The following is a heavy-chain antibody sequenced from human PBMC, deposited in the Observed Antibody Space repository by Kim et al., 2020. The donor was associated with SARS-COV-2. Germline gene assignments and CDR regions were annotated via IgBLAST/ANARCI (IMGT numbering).Heavy chain of an antibody. CDR2: INHSGST. Sequence: SETLSLTCAVYGGSFSGYYWSWIRQPPGTGLEWIGEINHSGSTNYNPSLKSRVTISVDTSKNQFSLKLSSVTAADTAVYYCAREWTMVRGRGAFDIWGQGTMVTVSS. CDR1: GGSFSGYY. J-gene: IGHJ3*02. CDR3: AREWTMVRGRGAFDI. V-gene: IGHV4-34*01. D-gene: IGHD3-10*01.